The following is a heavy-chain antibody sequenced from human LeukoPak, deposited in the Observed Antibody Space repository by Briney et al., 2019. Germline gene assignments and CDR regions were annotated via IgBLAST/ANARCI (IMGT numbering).Heavy chain of an antibody. Sequence: PGESLRISCKGSGYSFSTHWIGWVRQMPGQGLEWMGIIYPDDSDTRYSPSFQGQVIISADKSISTAYLQWSSLKASGTAMYYCARPASRNGYFLYYFDYWGQGTLVTVSS. J-gene: IGHJ4*02. D-gene: IGHD5-24*01. V-gene: IGHV5-51*01. CDR2: IYPDDSDT. CDR1: GYSFSTHW. CDR3: ARPASRNGYFLYYFDY.